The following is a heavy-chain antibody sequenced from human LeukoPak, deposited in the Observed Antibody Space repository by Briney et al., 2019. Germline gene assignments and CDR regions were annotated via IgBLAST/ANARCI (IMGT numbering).Heavy chain of an antibody. CDR1: GFSLDTSGVG. Sequence: SGPTLVKPTQTLTLTCTFSGFSLDTSGVGVGWIRQPPGKALEWLAFIYWDADTRYRPSLKSRLTITKDTSKNQVVLTVTNMDPVDTGTYYCAHSTSTGSTWEYFDYWGQGTQVTVSS. CDR3: AHSTSTGSTWEYFDY. CDR2: IYWDADT. V-gene: IGHV2-5*02. D-gene: IGHD6-13*01. J-gene: IGHJ4*02.